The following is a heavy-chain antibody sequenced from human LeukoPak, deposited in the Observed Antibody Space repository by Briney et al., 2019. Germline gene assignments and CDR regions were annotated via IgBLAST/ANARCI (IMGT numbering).Heavy chain of an antibody. Sequence: AASVKVSCKASGGTFSSYAISWVRQATGQGLEWMGWMNPNNGNKGYDQKFQGRVTFTRDTSISTAYMELSGLRSEDTAVYYCARAPMTTVTNFYYYMDVWGKGTTVTVSS. CDR1: GGTFSSYA. D-gene: IGHD4-17*01. CDR2: MNPNNGNK. V-gene: IGHV1-8*03. CDR3: ARAPMTTVTNFYYYMDV. J-gene: IGHJ6*03.